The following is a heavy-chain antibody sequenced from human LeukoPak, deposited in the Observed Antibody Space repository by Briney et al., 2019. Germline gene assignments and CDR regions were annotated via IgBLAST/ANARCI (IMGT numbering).Heavy chain of an antibody. V-gene: IGHV3-66*01. CDR3: ARGPSGYHNP. Sequence: PGGSLRLSCAASEFSFGSNYMTWVRQAPGKGLEWVSLIYSGGSTYYADSVKGRFTISRDNSKNTPYLQMNSLRAEDTAVYYCARGPSGYHNPGGQGTLVTVSS. CDR2: IYSGGST. CDR1: EFSFGSNY. J-gene: IGHJ4*02. D-gene: IGHD5-12*01.